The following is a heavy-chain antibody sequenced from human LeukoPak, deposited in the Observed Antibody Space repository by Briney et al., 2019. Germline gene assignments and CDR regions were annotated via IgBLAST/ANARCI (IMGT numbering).Heavy chain of an antibody. CDR2: IYYSRST. CDR3: ARRKGFGEGYFDS. V-gene: IGHV4-39*01. CDR1: GGSIRNTLYY. D-gene: IGHD3-10*01. J-gene: IGHJ4*02. Sequence: SETLSLTCTVSGGSIRNTLYYWAWIRQPPGKGLESIGSIYYSRSTYYSPSLKSRVTISVDTSKNQFSLKLTSVTAADTAVYYCARRKGFGEGYFDSWGQGTLVTVSS.